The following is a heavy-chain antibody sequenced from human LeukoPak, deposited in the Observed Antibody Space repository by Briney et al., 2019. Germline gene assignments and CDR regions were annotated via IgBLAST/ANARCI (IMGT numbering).Heavy chain of an antibody. CDR1: GGSISSSSYY. D-gene: IGHD3-16*02. CDR3: ARHVHDYIWGSYRHGRYDY. CDR2: IYYSGST. V-gene: IGHV4-39*01. Sequence: SETLSLTCTVSGGSISSSSYYWGWIRQPPGKGLEWIGSIYYSGSTYYNPSLKSRVTISVDTSKNQFSLKLSSVTAADTAVYYCARHVHDYIWGSYRHGRYDYWGREPWSPSPQ. J-gene: IGHJ4*02.